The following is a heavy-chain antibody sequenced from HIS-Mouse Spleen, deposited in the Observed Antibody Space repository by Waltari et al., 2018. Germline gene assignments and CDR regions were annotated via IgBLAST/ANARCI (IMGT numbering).Heavy chain of an antibody. CDR1: GFTLLRYS. Sequence: EVQLVESGGGLVQPGGSLRFSCAASGFTLLRYSMNWVRRAPGKGLEWVSYISSSSSTIYYADSVKGRFTISRDNAKNSLYLQMNSLRAEDTAVYYCARDLGNWFDPWGQGTLVTVSS. CDR2: ISSSSSTI. CDR3: ARDLGNWFDP. V-gene: IGHV3-48*01. J-gene: IGHJ5*02.